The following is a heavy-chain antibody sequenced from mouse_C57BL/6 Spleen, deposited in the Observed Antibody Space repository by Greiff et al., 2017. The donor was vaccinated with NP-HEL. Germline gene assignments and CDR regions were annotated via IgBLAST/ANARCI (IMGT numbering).Heavy chain of an antibody. CDR1: GFTFSDYY. D-gene: IGHD2-2*01. V-gene: IGHV5-16*01. J-gene: IGHJ4*01. CDR3: ARDQGYDGGSYAMDY. Sequence: EVQGVESEGGLVQPGRSMKLSCTASGFTFSDYYMAWVRQVPEKGLEWVANINYDGSSTYYLDSLKSRFIISRDNAKNILYLQMSSLKSEDTATYYCARDQGYDGGSYAMDYWGQGTSVTVSS. CDR2: INYDGSST.